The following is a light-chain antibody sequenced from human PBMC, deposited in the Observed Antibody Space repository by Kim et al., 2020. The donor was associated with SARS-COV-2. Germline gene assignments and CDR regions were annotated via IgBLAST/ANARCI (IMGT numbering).Light chain of an antibody. CDR1: SSNIGKKS. CDR3: AAWDDSLNGYV. J-gene: IGLJ1*01. CDR2: SNK. V-gene: IGLV1-44*01. Sequence: GRCVRSSCAGSSSNIGKKSVTWYQQLPGTAPKLLIYSNKQRPSGVPDRFSGSKSGTSASLAISGLQSEDEADYYCAAWDDSLNGYVFGTGTKVTVL.